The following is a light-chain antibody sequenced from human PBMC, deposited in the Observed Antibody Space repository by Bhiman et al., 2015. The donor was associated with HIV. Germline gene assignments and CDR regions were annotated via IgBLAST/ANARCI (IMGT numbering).Light chain of an antibody. CDR1: SSDVGSYNL. CDR2: EVN. V-gene: IGLV2-23*02. Sequence: QSALTQPASVSGSPGQSITISCTGTSSDVGSYNLVSWYQQYPGKAPKLMIYEVNKRPSGVSYRFSGSKSGNTASLTISGLQTGDEADYYCGTWHSSLSAGGVFGTGTKVTVL. CDR3: GTWHSSLSAGGV. J-gene: IGLJ1*01.